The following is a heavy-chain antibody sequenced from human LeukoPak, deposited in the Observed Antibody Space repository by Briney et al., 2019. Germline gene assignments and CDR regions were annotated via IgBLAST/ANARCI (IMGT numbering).Heavy chain of an antibody. D-gene: IGHD2-8*01. CDR3: AKDPSYCTNGVCYNFDY. CDR2: ISYDGSNK. CDR1: GFTFNTYV. J-gene: IGHJ4*02. Sequence: GGSLRLSCAASGFTFNTYVMSWVRQAPGKGLEWVAVISYDGSNKYYADSVKGRFTISRDNSKNTLYLQMNSLRAEDTAVYYCAKDPSYCTNGVCYNFDYWGQGTLVTVSS. V-gene: IGHV3-30*18.